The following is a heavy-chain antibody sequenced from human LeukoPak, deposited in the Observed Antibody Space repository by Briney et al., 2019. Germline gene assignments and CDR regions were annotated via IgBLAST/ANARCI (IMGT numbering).Heavy chain of an antibody. J-gene: IGHJ4*02. CDR2: INPHSGNT. D-gene: IGHD4-4*01. V-gene: IGHV1-8*01. CDR3: ARVPCSNNFDY. Sequence: ASVKVSCKASGYTFTSYDINWVRQATGQGLEWMGWINPHSGNTGYAQKFQGRVTMTRNTSISTAYMELSSLRSEDTAVYYCARVPCSNNFDYWGQGTLVTVSS. CDR1: GYTFTSYD.